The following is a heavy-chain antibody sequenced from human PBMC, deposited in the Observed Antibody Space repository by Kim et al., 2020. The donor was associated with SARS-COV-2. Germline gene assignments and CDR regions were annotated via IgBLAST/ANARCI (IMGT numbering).Heavy chain of an antibody. J-gene: IGHJ6*02. V-gene: IGHV3-21*01. CDR1: GFTFSSYS. CDR3: ARAQRATMYGGEYYGMDV. CDR2: ISSSSSYI. D-gene: IGHD5-12*01. Sequence: GGSLRLSCAASGFTFSSYSMNWVRQAPGKGLEWVSSISSSSSYIYYADSVKGRFTISRDNAKNSLYLQMNSLRAEDTAVYYCARAQRATMYGGEYYGMDVWGQGTPVTVSS.